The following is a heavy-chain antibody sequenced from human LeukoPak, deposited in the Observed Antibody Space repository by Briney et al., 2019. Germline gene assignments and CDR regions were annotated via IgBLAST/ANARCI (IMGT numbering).Heavy chain of an antibody. CDR2: ISYYGSNK. D-gene: IGHD3-22*01. J-gene: IGHJ3*02. V-gene: IGHV3-30*18. CDR1: GFTFSSYG. Sequence: PGGSLRLSCAASGFTFSSYGMHGVRQAPGKGMEGVADISYYGSNKCCADAVKGRLPISKDNSNDTPSHEMNRIRAEATAVYYCAKDDSTGAFDIWGQGTMVTVPS. CDR3: AKDDSTGAFDI.